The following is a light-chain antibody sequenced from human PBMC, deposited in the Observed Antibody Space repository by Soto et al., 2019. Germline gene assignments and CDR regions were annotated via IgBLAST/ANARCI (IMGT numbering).Light chain of an antibody. V-gene: IGKV3D-15*01. CDR2: GAT. CDR3: QQYNNWPFT. Sequence: EIVMTQSPATLSVSPGERATLSCRASQSVSSNLAWYQQKPGQAPRLLIYGATTRATGIPARFSGSGSGTEFTITISSLQSEDFAVYYCQQYNNWPFTFGPGTNVDIK. CDR1: QSVSSN. J-gene: IGKJ3*01.